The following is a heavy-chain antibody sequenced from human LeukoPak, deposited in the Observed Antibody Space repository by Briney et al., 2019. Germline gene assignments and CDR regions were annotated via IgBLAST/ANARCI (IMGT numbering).Heavy chain of an antibody. J-gene: IGHJ4*02. V-gene: IGHV3-7*03. Sequence: GGSLRLSCAASGFTFSSYWMTWVRQAPGKGLEWVANIKQDGSEKYYVDSVKGRFTISRDNAKNSLYLQMNSLRAEDTAVYYCAKASAMIVVVSKHFDYWGQGTLVTVSS. CDR3: AKASAMIVVVSKHFDY. CDR2: IKQDGSEK. D-gene: IGHD3-22*01. CDR1: GFTFSSYW.